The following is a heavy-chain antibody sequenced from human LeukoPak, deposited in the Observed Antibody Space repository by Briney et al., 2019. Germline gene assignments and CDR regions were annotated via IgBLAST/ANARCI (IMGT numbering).Heavy chain of an antibody. Sequence: PGESLRISCKGSGYSFTSYWIGWVRQMPGKGLEWMGIIYPGDSDTRYSPSFQGQVTISADKSISTAYLQWSSLKASDTAMYYWARGHIVGGHYFDYWGQGTLVTVSS. V-gene: IGHV5-51*01. CDR3: ARGHIVGGHYFDY. CDR1: GYSFTSYW. J-gene: IGHJ4*02. CDR2: IYPGDSDT. D-gene: IGHD1-26*01.